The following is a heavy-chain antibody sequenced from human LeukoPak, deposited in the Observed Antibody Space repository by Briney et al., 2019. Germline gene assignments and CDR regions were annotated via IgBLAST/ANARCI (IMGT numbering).Heavy chain of an antibody. CDR2: IKSKTDGGTT. CDR3: TTEPVAVAGTFDY. CDR1: GFTFSNAW. V-gene: IGHV3-15*01. D-gene: IGHD6-19*01. J-gene: IGHJ4*02. Sequence: GGSLRPSCAASGFTFSNAWMSWVRQAPGKGLEWVGRIKSKTDGGTTDYAAPVKGRFTISRDDSKNTLYLQMNSLKTEDTAVYYCTTEPVAVAGTFDYWGQGTLVTVSS.